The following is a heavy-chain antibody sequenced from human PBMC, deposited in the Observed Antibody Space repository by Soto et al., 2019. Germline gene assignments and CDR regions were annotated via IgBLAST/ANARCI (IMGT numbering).Heavy chain of an antibody. CDR2: ISAGRST. Sequence: EVQVLESGGDLVQPGGSLRLSCAASGFTFSNYAMNWVRQAPGKGPEWVSGISAGRSTYYADSVKGRFTISRDNSKSTLFVQMESLRAEETVLYYCTKVRGDPVWGKGTTVTVSS. J-gene: IGHJ6*04. CDR3: TKVRGDPV. D-gene: IGHD4-17*01. CDR1: GFTFSNYA. V-gene: IGHV3-23*01.